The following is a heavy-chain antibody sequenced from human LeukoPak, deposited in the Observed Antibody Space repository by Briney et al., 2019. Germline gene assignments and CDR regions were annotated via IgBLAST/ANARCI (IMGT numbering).Heavy chain of an antibody. V-gene: IGHV1-18*01. CDR3: ARGPIIDIVVIPAAADYYHMDV. Sequence: GASVKVSCKASNYTFIRYGITWVRQAPGQGLEWLAWISPYNGNTKYAQKFQGRVTMTTDTSTSTAYMELRSLTSDDTAVYYCARGPIIDIVVIPAAADYYHMDVWGKGTTVTVSS. D-gene: IGHD2-2*01. CDR2: ISPYNGNT. J-gene: IGHJ6*03. CDR1: NYTFIRYG.